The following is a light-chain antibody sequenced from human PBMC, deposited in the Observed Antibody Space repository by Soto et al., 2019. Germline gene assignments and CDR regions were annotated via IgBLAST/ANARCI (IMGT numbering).Light chain of an antibody. V-gene: IGLV3-1*01. Sequence: SYELTQPPSVSVSPGQTASITCSGDKLGDKYACWYRQKPGQSPVLVIYQDSKRPSGIPERFSGSNSGNTATLTISGTQAMDEADYYCQAWDSSHYVFGTGTKVTVL. CDR3: QAWDSSHYV. CDR2: QDS. CDR1: KLGDKY. J-gene: IGLJ1*01.